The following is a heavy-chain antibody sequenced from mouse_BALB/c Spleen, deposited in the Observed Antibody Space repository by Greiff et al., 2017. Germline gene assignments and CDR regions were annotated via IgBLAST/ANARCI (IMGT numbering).Heavy chain of an antibody. CDR2: ISSGGSYT. J-gene: IGHJ4*01. V-gene: IGHV5-9-4*01. D-gene: IGHD2-14*01. CDR1: GFTFSSYA. Sequence: EVKVEESGGGLVKPGGSLKLSCAASGFTFSSYAMSWVRQSPEKRLEWVAEISSGGSYTYYPDTVTGRFTISRDNAKNTLYLEMSSLRSEDTAMYYCAREGEVRRLYAMDYWGQGTSVTVSS. CDR3: AREGEVRRLYAMDY.